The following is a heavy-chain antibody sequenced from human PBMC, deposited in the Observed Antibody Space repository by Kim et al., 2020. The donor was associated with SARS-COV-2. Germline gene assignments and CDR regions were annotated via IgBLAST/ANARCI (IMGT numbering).Heavy chain of an antibody. V-gene: IGHV3-11*06. CDR3: ARVPLQPFCGGDCYLSWYFDL. CDR1: GFTFSDYY. D-gene: IGHD2-21*01. CDR2: ISSSSSYT. Sequence: GGSLRLSCAASGFTFSDYYMSWIRQAPGKGLEWVSYISSSSSYTNYADSVKGRFTISRDNAKNSLYLQMNSLRAEDTAVYYCARVPLQPFCGGDCYLSWYFDLWGRGTLVTVSS. J-gene: IGHJ2*01.